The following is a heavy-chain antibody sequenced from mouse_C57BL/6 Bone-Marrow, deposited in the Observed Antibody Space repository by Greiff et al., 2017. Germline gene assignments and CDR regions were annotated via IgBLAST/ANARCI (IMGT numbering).Heavy chain of an antibody. Sequence: VKLQESGAELARPGASVKLSCKASGYTFTSYGISWVKQRTGQGLEWIGEIYPRSGNTYYNEKFKGKATLTADKSSSTAYMELRSLTSEDSAVYFCARAYYGSSHYAMDYWGQGTSVTVSS. J-gene: IGHJ4*01. CDR1: GYTFTSYG. D-gene: IGHD1-1*01. CDR2: IYPRSGNT. V-gene: IGHV1-81*01. CDR3: ARAYYGSSHYAMDY.